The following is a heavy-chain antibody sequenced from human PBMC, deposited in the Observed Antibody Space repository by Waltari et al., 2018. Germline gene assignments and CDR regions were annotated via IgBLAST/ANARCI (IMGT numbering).Heavy chain of an antibody. V-gene: IGHV3-53*01. D-gene: IGHD1-7*01. J-gene: IGHJ5*02. CDR2: LYSGGST. CDR3: ARGTITGTTMNWFDP. CDR1: GFTVSSNY. Sequence: EVQLVESGGGLIQPGGSLRLSCAASGFTVSSNYMSWVRQAPGKGLEWVSVLYSGGSTYYADAVKGRFTISRDNSKNTLYLQMNSLRAEDTAVYYCARGTITGTTMNWFDPWGQGTLVTVSS.